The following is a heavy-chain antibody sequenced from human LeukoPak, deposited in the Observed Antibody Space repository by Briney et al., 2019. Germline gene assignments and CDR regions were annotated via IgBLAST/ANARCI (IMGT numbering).Heavy chain of an antibody. D-gene: IGHD3-10*01. Sequence: PGGSLRLSCAASGFTFSSYAMIWVRQAPGKGVEWVSSIRSSSVSTYYADSVKGRFTISRNNSNNTLYLQVNSLRPEDTAVYYCAKVYYHGSGTRYFDYWGQGTLVTVSS. J-gene: IGHJ4*02. CDR3: AKVYYHGSGTRYFDY. V-gene: IGHV3-23*01. CDR1: GFTFSSYA. CDR2: IRSSSVST.